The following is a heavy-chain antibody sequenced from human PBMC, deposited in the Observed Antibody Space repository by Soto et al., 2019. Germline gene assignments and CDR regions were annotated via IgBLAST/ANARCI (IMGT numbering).Heavy chain of an antibody. CDR1: GGSFSGYY. V-gene: IGHV4-34*01. CDR2: INHSGST. CDR3: ATSAGRPLAY. J-gene: IGHJ4*02. Sequence: PSETLSLTCAVYGGSFSGYYWSWIRQPPGKGLEWIGEINHSGSTNYNPSLKSRVTISVDTSKNQFSLKLSSVTAADTAVYYCATSAGRPLAYWGQGTLVTVSS. D-gene: IGHD6-13*01.